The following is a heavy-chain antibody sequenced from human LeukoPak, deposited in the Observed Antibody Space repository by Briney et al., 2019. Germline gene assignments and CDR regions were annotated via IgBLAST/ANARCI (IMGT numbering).Heavy chain of an antibody. V-gene: IGHV1-18*01. CDR1: GYTFTSYG. CDR3: ATNENWGTDLHFDY. D-gene: IGHD7-27*01. Sequence: ASVKVSCKASGYTFTSYGISWVRQAPGQGLEWMGWISAYNGNTNYAQKLQGRVTMTTDTSTSTAYMELRNPRSDDTAVYYCATNENWGTDLHFDYWGQGTLVTVSS. CDR2: ISAYNGNT. J-gene: IGHJ4*02.